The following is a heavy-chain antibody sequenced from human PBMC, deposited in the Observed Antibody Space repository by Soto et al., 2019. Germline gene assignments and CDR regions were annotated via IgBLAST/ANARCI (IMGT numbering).Heavy chain of an antibody. Sequence: GGSLRLSCAASGFTFGGYAMSWVRQAPGRGLEWVSAISGGGGSTYYADSVKGRFTISRDNSKNTLYLQMNSLGAEDTAIYYCAKARGSSTPRSGSYWDQGSLVTVSS. V-gene: IGHV3-23*01. CDR2: ISGGGGST. J-gene: IGHJ4*02. D-gene: IGHD3-16*01. CDR1: GFTFGGYA. CDR3: AKARGSSTPRSGSY.